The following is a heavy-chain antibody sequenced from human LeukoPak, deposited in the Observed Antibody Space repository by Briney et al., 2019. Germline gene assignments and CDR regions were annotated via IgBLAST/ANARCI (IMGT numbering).Heavy chain of an antibody. V-gene: IGHV4-39*07. CDR1: GGSITGSSYF. Sequence: PSETLSLTCIVSGGSITGSSYFWGWIRRPPGKGLEWIGNLHYSGNTHYNPSLKSRVTLSLDTSKNQFSLKLSSVTAADTAVYYCATERSYYDSSGYPGAFDIWGQGTMVTVSS. J-gene: IGHJ3*02. D-gene: IGHD3-22*01. CDR2: LHYSGNT. CDR3: ATERSYYDSSGYPGAFDI.